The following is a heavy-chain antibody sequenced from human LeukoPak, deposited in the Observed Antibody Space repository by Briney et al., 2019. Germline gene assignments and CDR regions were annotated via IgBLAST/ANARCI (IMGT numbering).Heavy chain of an antibody. Sequence: SETLSPTCTVSGGSISSYYWSWIRQPPGKGLEWIGYIYYSGSTNYNPSLKSRVTISVDTSKNQFSLKLSSVTAADTAVYYCARLDGGFYFDYWGQGTLVTVSS. CDR1: GGSISSYY. CDR3: ARLDGGFYFDY. CDR2: IYYSGST. D-gene: IGHD4-23*01. J-gene: IGHJ4*02. V-gene: IGHV4-59*08.